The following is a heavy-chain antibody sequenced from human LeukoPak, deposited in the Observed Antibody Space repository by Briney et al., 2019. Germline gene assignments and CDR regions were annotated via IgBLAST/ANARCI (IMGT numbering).Heavy chain of an antibody. Sequence: GESLKISCKGSGYSFTSYWIGWVRQMPGKGLEWMGIIYPGDSDTRYSPSFQGQVTISADKSISTTYLQWSSLKASDTAMYYCARQHIAVASLDAFDIWGQGTMVTVSS. D-gene: IGHD6-19*01. CDR3: ARQHIAVASLDAFDI. V-gene: IGHV5-51*01. J-gene: IGHJ3*02. CDR2: IYPGDSDT. CDR1: GYSFTSYW.